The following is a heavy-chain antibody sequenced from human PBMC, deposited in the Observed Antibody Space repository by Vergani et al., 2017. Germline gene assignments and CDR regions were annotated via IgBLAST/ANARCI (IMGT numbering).Heavy chain of an antibody. V-gene: IGHV4-38-2*01. CDR3: ARHGTSGYYKYFQH. CDR2: IYHSGST. J-gene: IGHJ1*01. CDR1: GYSISSGYY. Sequence: QVQLQESGPGLVKPSETLSLTCAVSGYSISSGYYWGWIRQPPGKGLEWIGSIYHSGSTYYNPSLKSRVTISVDTSKNQFSLKLSSVTAADTAVYYWARHGTSGYYKYFQHWGQGTLVTVSS. D-gene: IGHD3-3*01.